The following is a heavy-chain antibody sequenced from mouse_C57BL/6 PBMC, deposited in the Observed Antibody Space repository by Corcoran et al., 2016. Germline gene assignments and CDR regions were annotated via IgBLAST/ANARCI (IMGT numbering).Heavy chain of an antibody. D-gene: IGHD2-4*01. CDR1: GYTFTTYG. Sequence: QIQLVQSGPELKKPGETVKISCKASGYTFTTYGMSWVKQAPGKGLKWMGWINTYSGVPTYADDFKGRFAFSLETSASTAYLQINNLKNEDTATYFCARVYDYPGDYAMDYWGQGTSVTVSS. CDR2: INTYSGVP. CDR3: ARVYDYPGDYAMDY. J-gene: IGHJ4*01. V-gene: IGHV9-3*01.